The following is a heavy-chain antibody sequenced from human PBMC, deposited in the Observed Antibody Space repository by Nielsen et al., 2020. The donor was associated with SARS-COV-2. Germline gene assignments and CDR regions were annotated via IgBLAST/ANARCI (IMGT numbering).Heavy chain of an antibody. Sequence: ASVKVSCKSSVYTFTNYSMNWVRQAPGQWLDWLVWINTNTGHPMYAQGFTGRFVFSLDTSVSTAYLQITSLKAEDTAVYYCARGSNGYDTSGFDYWGQGTLATVSS. V-gene: IGHV7-4-1*02. D-gene: IGHD3-22*01. CDR3: ARGSNGYDTSGFDY. CDR2: INTNTGHP. CDR1: VYTFTNYS. J-gene: IGHJ4*02.